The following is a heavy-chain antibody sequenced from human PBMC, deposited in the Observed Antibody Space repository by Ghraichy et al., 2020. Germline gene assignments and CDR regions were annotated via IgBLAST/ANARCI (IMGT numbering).Heavy chain of an antibody. CDR2: INHSGST. CDR3: ARLQLWLLGRKNYYYYGMDV. V-gene: IGHV4-34*01. J-gene: IGHJ6*02. Sequence: SETLSLTCAVYGGSFSGYYWSWIRQPPGKGLEWIGEINHSGSTNYNPSLKSRVTISVDTSKNQFSLKLSSVTAADTAVYYCARLQLWLLGRKNYYYYGMDVWGQGTTVTVSS. D-gene: IGHD5-18*01. CDR1: GGSFSGYY.